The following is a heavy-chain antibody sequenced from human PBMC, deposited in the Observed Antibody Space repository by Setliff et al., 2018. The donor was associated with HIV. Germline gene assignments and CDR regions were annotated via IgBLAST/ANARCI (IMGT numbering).Heavy chain of an antibody. D-gene: IGHD1-26*01. V-gene: IGHV4-61*08. J-gene: IGHJ5*02. CDR1: GGSVTSGGHY. CDR2: ISHSGNT. Sequence: TLSLTCTVSGGSVTSGGHYWSWIRQPPGKGLEWIGCISHSGNTNFNPSLNSRVTISLDTSKNQFSLRLTSLTAADTAIYYCARSTVGAGASFPWGRGILVTVSS. CDR3: ARSTVGAGASFP.